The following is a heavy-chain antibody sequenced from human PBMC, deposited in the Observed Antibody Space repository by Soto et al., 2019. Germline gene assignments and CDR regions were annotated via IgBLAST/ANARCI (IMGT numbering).Heavy chain of an antibody. Sequence: GGSLRLSCAASGFTFRNNVLSWVRQAPGKGLDWVSGITGSGRDTYYADSVKGRFTISRDNSKNMVFLQMDSLRAEDTALYYCAKNGLDNSPSAIDSWGPGTLVTVSS. CDR3: AKNGLDNSPSAIDS. CDR2: ITGSGRDT. CDR1: GFTFRNNV. V-gene: IGHV3-23*01. D-gene: IGHD2-8*01. J-gene: IGHJ4*02.